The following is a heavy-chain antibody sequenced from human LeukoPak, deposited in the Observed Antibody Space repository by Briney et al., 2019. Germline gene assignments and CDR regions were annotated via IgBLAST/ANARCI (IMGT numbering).Heavy chain of an antibody. V-gene: IGHV4-4*02. Sequence: SGTLSLTCAVSGGSISSSNWWSWVRQPPGKGLEWIGEIYHSGSTNYNPSLKSRVTISVDTSKKQFSLKVSSVTAADTAVYYCAAYSGSYTVFDYWGQGTLVTVSS. J-gene: IGHJ4*02. D-gene: IGHD1-26*01. CDR3: AAYSGSYTVFDY. CDR1: GGSISSSNW. CDR2: IYHSGST.